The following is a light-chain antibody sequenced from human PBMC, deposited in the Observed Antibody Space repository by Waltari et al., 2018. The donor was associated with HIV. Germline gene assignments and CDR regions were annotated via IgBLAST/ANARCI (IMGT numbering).Light chain of an antibody. J-gene: IGLJ3*02. Sequence: QSALTQPASVSGSPGQSITISCTGTSGDAGGYNYVSWYQQHPGKAPKLMIYEVSNRPSGVSNRFSGSKSGNTASLTISGLQAEDEADYYCSSYTSSSTLVFGGGTKLTVL. V-gene: IGLV2-14*01. CDR1: SGDAGGYNY. CDR2: EVS. CDR3: SSYTSSSTLV.